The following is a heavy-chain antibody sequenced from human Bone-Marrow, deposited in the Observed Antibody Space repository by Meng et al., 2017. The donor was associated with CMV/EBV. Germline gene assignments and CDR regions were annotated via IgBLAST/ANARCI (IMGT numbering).Heavy chain of an antibody. CDR2: VNSNNDAT. V-gene: IGHV1-2*02. CDR3: VRSSGWSLFDY. CDR1: GFTFSDYY. Sequence: QVRVVQSGAEMQKPGASVKVSCKTSGFTFSDYYIHWVRQAPGQGLEWMGWVNSNNDATNYARKFQGRVSMTRDTSISTAHMELSRLMSDDTAVYYCVRSSGWSLFDYWGQGTLVTVSS. D-gene: IGHD6-19*01. J-gene: IGHJ4*02.